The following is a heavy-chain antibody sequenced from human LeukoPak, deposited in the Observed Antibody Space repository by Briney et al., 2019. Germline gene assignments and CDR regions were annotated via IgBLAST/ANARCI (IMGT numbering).Heavy chain of an antibody. V-gene: IGHV4-61*02. CDR2: FSASGNS. Sequence: SGTLSLTCTVSGDSISSDDYYWSWIRQPAGKGLEWIGRFSASGNSNYNPSLKSRLTISVDRSKNQFSLKLTSVTAADTAVYYCARGPFSGSYSGAFDIWGQGTMVTVSS. CDR3: ARGPFSGSYSGAFDI. J-gene: IGHJ3*02. CDR1: GDSISSDDYY. D-gene: IGHD1-26*01.